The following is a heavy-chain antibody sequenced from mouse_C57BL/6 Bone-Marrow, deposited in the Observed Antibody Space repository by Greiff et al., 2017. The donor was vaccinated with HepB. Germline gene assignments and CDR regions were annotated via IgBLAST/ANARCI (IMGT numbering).Heavy chain of an antibody. CDR2: ISDGGSYT. CDR3: ARGLLWSFAY. V-gene: IGHV5-4*03. Sequence: EVMLVESGGGLVKPGGSLKLSCAASGFTFSSYAMSWVRQTPEKRLEWVATISDGGSYTYYPDNVKGRFTISRDNAKNNLYLQMSHLKSEDTAMYYCARGLLWSFAYWGQGTLVTVSA. D-gene: IGHD2-10*01. CDR1: GFTFSSYA. J-gene: IGHJ3*01.